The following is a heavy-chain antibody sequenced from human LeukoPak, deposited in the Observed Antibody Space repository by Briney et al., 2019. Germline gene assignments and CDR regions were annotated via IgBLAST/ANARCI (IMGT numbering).Heavy chain of an antibody. CDR1: GGTFSSYA. Sequence: ASVKVSCKASGGTFSSYAISWVRQAPGQGLEWMGGIIPIFGTANYAQKFQGRVTITRNTSMSTAYMELSSLRSEDTAVYYCARAAVGFWSEPNWFDPWGQGTLVTVSS. V-gene: IGHV1-69*05. CDR2: IIPIFGTA. CDR3: ARAAVGFWSEPNWFDP. D-gene: IGHD3-3*01. J-gene: IGHJ5*02.